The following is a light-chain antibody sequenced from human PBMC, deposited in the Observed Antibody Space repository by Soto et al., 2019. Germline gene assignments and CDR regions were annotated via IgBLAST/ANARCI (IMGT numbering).Light chain of an antibody. CDR1: SSDVGGYNY. Sequence: QSVLTQPASVSGSPGQSITISCTGTSSDVGGYNYVSWYQQHPGKGPKLMIYEVSNRPSGVSNRFSGSKSGNTATLTISGLQAEDEADYYCAAWDDILNGYVFGGGTKVTVL. V-gene: IGLV2-14*03. J-gene: IGLJ1*01. CDR2: EVS. CDR3: AAWDDILNGYV.